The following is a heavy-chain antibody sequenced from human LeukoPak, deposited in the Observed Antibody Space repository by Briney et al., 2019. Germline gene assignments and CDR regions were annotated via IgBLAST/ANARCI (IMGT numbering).Heavy chain of an antibody. J-gene: IGHJ4*02. D-gene: IGHD5-18*01. Sequence: PSETLSLTCTVSGGSISSGSYYWSWIRQPAGKGPEWIGRIYTSGSTNYNPSLKSRVTISVDTSKNQFSLKLSSVTAADTAVYYCARVRQGGQLDYWGQGTLVTVSS. CDR2: IYTSGST. CDR3: ARVRQGGQLDY. V-gene: IGHV4-61*02. CDR1: GGSISSGSYY.